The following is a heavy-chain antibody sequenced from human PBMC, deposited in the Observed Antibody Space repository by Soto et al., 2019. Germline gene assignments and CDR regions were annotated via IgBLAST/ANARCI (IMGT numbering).Heavy chain of an antibody. V-gene: IGHV1-69*01. J-gene: IGHJ6*02. CDR2: IIPLCGTA. CDR1: GGTFSSYA. CDR3: ARALQSSSSWDLYYYYGMDV. Sequence: QVQLVQSGAEVKKPGSSVKVSCKASGGTFSSYAISWVRQAPGQGLEWMGGIIPLCGTANYAQKFQGRVTITADESTSTAYMELSSLRSEDTAVYYCARALQSSSSWDLYYYYGMDVWGQGTTVTVSS. D-gene: IGHD6-13*01.